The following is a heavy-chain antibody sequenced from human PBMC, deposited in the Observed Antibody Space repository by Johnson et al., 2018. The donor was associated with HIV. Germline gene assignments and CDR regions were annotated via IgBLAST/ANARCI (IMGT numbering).Heavy chain of an antibody. D-gene: IGHD3-22*01. Sequence: QEKLVESGGGVVQPGGSLRLSCAASGFTFSSYGMHWVRQAPGKGLEWVAFIRYDGSNKYYTDSVKGRFPISRDNSKNTLYLQMNSLRAEDTAVYYCAKGPLYYYDSRLGSCAFDIWGQGTMVTVSS. J-gene: IGHJ3*02. CDR2: IRYDGSNK. V-gene: IGHV3-30*02. CDR3: AKGPLYYYDSRLGSCAFDI. CDR1: GFTFSSYG.